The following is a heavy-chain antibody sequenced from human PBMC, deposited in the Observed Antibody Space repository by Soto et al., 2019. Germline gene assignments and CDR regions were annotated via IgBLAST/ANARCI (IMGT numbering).Heavy chain of an antibody. Sequence: GGSLRLSCAASGFTFSSYGMHWVRQAPGKGLEWVAVISYDGSNKYYADSVKGRFTITRDNSKNTLYLQMNRLRAEDTAVYYCAKGLVSDDSGGYVFDYWGQGTLVTVSS. CDR1: GFTFSSYG. CDR2: ISYDGSNK. D-gene: IGHD3-22*01. J-gene: IGHJ4*02. CDR3: AKGLVSDDSGGYVFDY. V-gene: IGHV3-30*18.